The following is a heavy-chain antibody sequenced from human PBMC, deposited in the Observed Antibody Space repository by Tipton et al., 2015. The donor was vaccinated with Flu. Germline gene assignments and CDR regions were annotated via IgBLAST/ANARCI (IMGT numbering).Heavy chain of an antibody. Sequence: TLSLTCAVYGGSFSGHYWTWIRQSPGKGLGWIGEINHTGSANCNPSLKSRVTISVDRSKNQFSLKVTSLTAADTAVYYCASGRYDGSGREGFFGYWGQGTLVTVSS. CDR2: INHTGSA. CDR1: GGSFSGHY. CDR3: ASGRYDGSGREGFFGY. J-gene: IGHJ4*02. D-gene: IGHD3-22*01. V-gene: IGHV4-34*01.